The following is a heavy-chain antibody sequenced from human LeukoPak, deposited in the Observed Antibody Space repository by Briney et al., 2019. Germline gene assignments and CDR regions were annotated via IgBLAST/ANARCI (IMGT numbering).Heavy chain of an antibody. V-gene: IGHV3-66*01. D-gene: IGHD6-13*01. CDR3: ARIYPRLAAAGN. CDR2: IYSGGST. Sequence: GGSLRLSCAASGFTVSSNYMSWVRQAPGKGLEWVSIYSGGSTYYADSVKGRFNISRDNSKNTLYPQMNSLRADDTAVYYCARIYPRLAAAGNWGQGTLVTVSS. J-gene: IGHJ4*02. CDR1: GFTVSSNY.